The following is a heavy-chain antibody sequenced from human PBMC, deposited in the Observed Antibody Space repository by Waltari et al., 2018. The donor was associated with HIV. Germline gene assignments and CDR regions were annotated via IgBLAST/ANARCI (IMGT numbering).Heavy chain of an antibody. CDR1: GFTFSNYW. V-gene: IGHV3-74*01. Sequence: VPLVESGGDLAQPGGSLRLSWVASGFTFSNYWMHWVRQVPGKRLVWVARINTDETIRTYAENVKGRFTISRDNGKNTLYLQMNSLRVEDTAVYYCVSSGLDVWGQGTTVNVSS. J-gene: IGHJ6*02. CDR3: VSSGLDV. CDR2: INTDETIR.